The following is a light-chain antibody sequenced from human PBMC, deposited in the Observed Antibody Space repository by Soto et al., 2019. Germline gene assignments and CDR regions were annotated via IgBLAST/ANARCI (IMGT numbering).Light chain of an antibody. CDR2: GAY. CDR3: QQYVISPYT. CDR1: QSLSNY. Sequence: EIVLTQSTGTLSLSPGERATLSCRASQSLSNYLAWYQQKPGQAPRLLIYGAYTRAPSLPDTCSGSGSGTDFTLTISRLEPEGYAAYYCQQYVISPYTFGQGTKVEIK. V-gene: IGKV3-20*01. J-gene: IGKJ2*01.